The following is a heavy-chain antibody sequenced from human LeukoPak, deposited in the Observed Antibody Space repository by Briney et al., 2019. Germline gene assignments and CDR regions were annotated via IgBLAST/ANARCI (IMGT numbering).Heavy chain of an antibody. V-gene: IGHV1-69*13. CDR1: GGTFSSYA. Sequence: GASVKVSCKASGGTFSSYAISWVRQAPGQGLEWMGGIIPIFGTANYAQKFQGRVTITADESTSTAYMELRSLRSDDTALYYCARGLNYDSGGYYYWGQGTLVTVSS. D-gene: IGHD3-22*01. CDR2: IIPIFGTA. CDR3: ARGLNYDSGGYYY. J-gene: IGHJ4*02.